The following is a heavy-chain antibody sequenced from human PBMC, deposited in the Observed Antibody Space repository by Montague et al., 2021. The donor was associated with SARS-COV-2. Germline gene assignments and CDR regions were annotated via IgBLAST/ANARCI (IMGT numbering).Heavy chain of an antibody. CDR2: IYYSGST. Sequence: SETLSLTCTVSGGSISTHYWSWIRQHPGKGLEWIGYIYYSGSTNXSPSLKSRVTISVDTSKNQFSLKLSSVTAADTAVYYCARDGYNAHQNYWYFDLWGRGTLVTVSS. CDR3: ARDGYNAHQNYWYFDL. CDR1: GGSISTHY. J-gene: IGHJ2*01. D-gene: IGHD5-24*01. V-gene: IGHV4-59*11.